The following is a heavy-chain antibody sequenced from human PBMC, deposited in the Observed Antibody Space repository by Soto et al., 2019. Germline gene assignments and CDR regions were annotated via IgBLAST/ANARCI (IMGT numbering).Heavy chain of an antibody. V-gene: IGHV4-30-4*01. CDR3: ARLGLERRPSQTTGFDY. CDR2: IYYSGNT. J-gene: IGHJ4*02. Sequence: SETLSLTCTVSGDSISSGDYYWSWIRQPPGKGLEWIGCIYYSGNTYYNPSLKSRFSISVDTSKNQFSLKLSSVTAADTAVYYCARLGLERRPSQTTGFDYWGQGTLVTVSS. D-gene: IGHD1-1*01. CDR1: GDSISSGDYY.